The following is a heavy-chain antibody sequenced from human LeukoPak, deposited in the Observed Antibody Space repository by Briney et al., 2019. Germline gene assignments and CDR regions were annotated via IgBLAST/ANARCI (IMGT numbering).Heavy chain of an antibody. CDR3: ASPLAGVLWAAPYYFDY. CDR2: ISSSSSYI. V-gene: IGHV3-21*01. J-gene: IGHJ4*02. CDR1: GFTFSSYS. Sequence: GGSLRLSCAASGFTFSSYSMNWVRQAPGKGLEWVSSISSSSSYIYYADSVKGRFTISRDNAKNSLYLQMNSLRAEDTAVYYCASPLAGVLWAAPYYFDYWGQGTLVTVSS. D-gene: IGHD2-15*01.